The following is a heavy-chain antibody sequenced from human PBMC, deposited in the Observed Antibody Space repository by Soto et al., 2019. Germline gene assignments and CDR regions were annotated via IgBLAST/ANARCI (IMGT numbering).Heavy chain of an antibody. Sequence: EVQLLESGGGLVQPGGSLRLSCAASGFTFSTYAMSWVPQAPGKGLEWVSAIGVSGDTTYYADPVKGRFTISRDNSKNTLYLQMGSLRAEETAVYYCAKVRRFGELRSLYWGQGTLVTVSS. J-gene: IGHJ4*02. D-gene: IGHD3-10*01. V-gene: IGHV3-23*01. CDR2: IGVSGDTT. CDR1: GFTFSTYA. CDR3: AKVRRFGELRSLY.